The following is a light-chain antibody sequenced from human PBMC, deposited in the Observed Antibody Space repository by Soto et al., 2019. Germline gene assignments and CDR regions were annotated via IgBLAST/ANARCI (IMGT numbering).Light chain of an antibody. CDR2: EVN. V-gene: IGLV2-8*01. J-gene: IGLJ3*02. CDR1: SSDVGGYRY. CDR3: SSYTDSMNWV. Sequence: QSALTQPPSASGSPGQSVTISFTGTSSDVGGYRYVSWYQQHPVKAPKLMIYEVNKRPSGVPDRFSGSKSGNTASLTVSGLQAEDEADYYCSSYTDSMNWVFGGGTKLTVL.